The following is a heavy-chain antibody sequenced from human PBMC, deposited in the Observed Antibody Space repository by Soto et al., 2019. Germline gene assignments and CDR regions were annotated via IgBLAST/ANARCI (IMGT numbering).Heavy chain of an antibody. CDR2: IDPSDSQT. Sequence: PGESLRMSCSGSGYSFAVYWITLVVQKPGKGLEWMGRIDPSDSQTYYSPSFRGHVTISVTKSITTVFLQWSSLRASDTAMYYCARQIYDSDTGPNFQYYFDSWGQGTPVTVSS. D-gene: IGHD3-22*01. V-gene: IGHV5-10-1*01. CDR3: ARQIYDSDTGPNFQYYFDS. CDR1: GYSFAVYW. J-gene: IGHJ4*02.